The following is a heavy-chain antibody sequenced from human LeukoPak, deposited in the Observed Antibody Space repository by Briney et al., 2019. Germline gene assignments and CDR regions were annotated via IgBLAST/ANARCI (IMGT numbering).Heavy chain of an antibody. J-gene: IGHJ3*02. V-gene: IGHV4-4*07. Sequence: KSSETLSLTCTVSGASINTFYWTWIRQVAGGGLEWLGRVYTTETTNYNPSFKSRLSMSLDTSKNQVSLELTSVTAADTAVYYCAKARNTHALDIWGQGTMVTVSS. D-gene: IGHD2/OR15-2a*01. CDR2: VYTTETT. CDR3: AKARNTHALDI. CDR1: GASINTFY.